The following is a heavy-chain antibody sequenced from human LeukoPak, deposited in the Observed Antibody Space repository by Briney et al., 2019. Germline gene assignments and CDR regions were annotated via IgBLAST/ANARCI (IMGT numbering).Heavy chain of an antibody. CDR2: IKQDGSEK. CDR3: ARDGSGWYMGYYFDY. J-gene: IGHJ4*02. Sequence: GGSLRLSCAASGFTFNSYWMSWVRQAPGKGLEWVANIKQDGSEKYYVDSVKGRFTISRDNAKNSLYLQMNSLRAEDTAVYYCARDGSGWYMGYYFDYWGQGTLVTVSS. V-gene: IGHV3-7*01. CDR1: GFTFNSYW. D-gene: IGHD6-19*01.